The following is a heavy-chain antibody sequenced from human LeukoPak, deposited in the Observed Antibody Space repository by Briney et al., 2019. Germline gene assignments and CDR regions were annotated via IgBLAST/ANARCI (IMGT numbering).Heavy chain of an antibody. D-gene: IGHD3-22*01. CDR2: INPNSGGT. Sequence: ASVKVSCKASGYTFTGYYMHWVRQAPGQGLEWMGWINPNSGGTNYAQKFQGRVTMTRDTSISTAYMELSRLRSDDTAVYYCARGLWYDSSGYYFDYWGQGTLVTVSS. CDR3: ARGLWYDSSGYYFDY. V-gene: IGHV1-2*02. CDR1: GYTFTGYY. J-gene: IGHJ4*02.